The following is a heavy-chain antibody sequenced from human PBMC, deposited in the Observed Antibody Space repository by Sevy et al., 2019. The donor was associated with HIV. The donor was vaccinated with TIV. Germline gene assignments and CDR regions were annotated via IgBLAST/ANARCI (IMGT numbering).Heavy chain of an antibody. CDR3: ARVLGYCSGGSCYSVKSYYYYGMDV. D-gene: IGHD2-15*01. Sequence: GGSLRLSCAASGFTFSSYAMHWVRQAPGKGLEWVAVISYDGSNKYYGDSVKGLFTISRDNSKNTLYLQMNSLRAEDTAVYYCARVLGYCSGGSCYSVKSYYYYGMDVWGQGTTVTVSS. J-gene: IGHJ6*02. V-gene: IGHV3-30-3*01. CDR2: ISYDGSNK. CDR1: GFTFSSYA.